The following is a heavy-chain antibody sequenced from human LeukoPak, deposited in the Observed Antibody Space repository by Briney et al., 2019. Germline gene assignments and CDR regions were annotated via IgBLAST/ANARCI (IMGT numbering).Heavy chain of an antibody. V-gene: IGHV4-59*02. CDR2: IYHSGST. D-gene: IGHD3-3*02. CDR3: ARVPELVDAFDI. CDR1: GGSVSSYY. J-gene: IGHJ3*02. Sequence: SETLSLTCPVYGGSVSSYYWSWIRQPPGKGLEWIGYIYHSGSTNYNPSLERRVIISVDTSKNQFSLKLNSVTAADTAVYYCARVPELVDAFDIWGPWTMVTVSS.